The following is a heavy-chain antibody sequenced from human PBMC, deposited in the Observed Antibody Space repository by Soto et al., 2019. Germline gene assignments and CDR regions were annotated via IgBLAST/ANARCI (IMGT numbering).Heavy chain of an antibody. CDR2: IDPSNSYT. Sequence: GESLKISCKVSGYRFTSYGISSVRQMPGKGLEWMGRIDPSNSYTHYSPSFHGHVTISADNSISTAYLQWSNLRASDTAIYYCAFLDTSLDFDFWGQGTLVTVSS. J-gene: IGHJ4*02. CDR1: GYRFTSYG. CDR3: AFLDTSLDFDF. D-gene: IGHD3-3*02. V-gene: IGHV5-10-1*01.